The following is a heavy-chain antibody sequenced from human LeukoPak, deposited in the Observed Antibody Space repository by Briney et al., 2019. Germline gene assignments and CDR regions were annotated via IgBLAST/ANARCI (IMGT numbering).Heavy chain of an antibody. Sequence: PGESLKISCKGSGYTFRSYWIGWVRQMPGKGLEWMGIIYPGDSDTRYSPSFQGQVTISADKSISTAYLQWSSLKASDTAMYYCGRQHSSSGGRWFDPWGQGTLVTVSS. V-gene: IGHV5-51*01. CDR2: IYPGDSDT. J-gene: IGHJ5*02. CDR1: GYTFRSYW. D-gene: IGHD6-13*01. CDR3: GRQHSSSGGRWFDP.